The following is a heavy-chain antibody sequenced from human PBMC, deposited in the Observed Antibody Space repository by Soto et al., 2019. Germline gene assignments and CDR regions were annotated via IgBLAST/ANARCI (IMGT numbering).Heavy chain of an antibody. CDR2: ISYDGSNK. D-gene: IGHD2-2*01. CDR1: GFTFSSYS. V-gene: IGHV3-30*03. J-gene: IGHJ6*02. CDR3: AREIVVEYQLLFSYYYYGMDV. Sequence: VQLVESGGGLVKPGGSLRLSCAASGFTFSSYSMNWVRQAPGKGLEWVAVISYDGSNKYYADSVKGRFTISRDNSKNTLYLQMNSLRAEDTAVYYCAREIVVEYQLLFSYYYYGMDVWGQGTTVTVSS.